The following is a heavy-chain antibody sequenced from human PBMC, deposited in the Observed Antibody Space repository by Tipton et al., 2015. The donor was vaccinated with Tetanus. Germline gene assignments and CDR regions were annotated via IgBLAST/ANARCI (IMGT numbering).Heavy chain of an antibody. D-gene: IGHD1-1*01. CDR2: ISYDGSNK. V-gene: IGHV3-30*04. CDR1: GFTFSSYA. J-gene: IGHJ4*02. CDR3: ARELERTYDY. Sequence: RSLRLSCAASGFTFSSYAMHWVRQAPGKGLEWVAVISYDGSNKYYADSVKGRFTISRDNSKNTLYLQMNSLRAEDTAVYYCARELERTYDYWGQGTLVTVSS.